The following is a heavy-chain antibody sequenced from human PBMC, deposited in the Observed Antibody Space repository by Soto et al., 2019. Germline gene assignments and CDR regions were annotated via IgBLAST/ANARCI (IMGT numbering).Heavy chain of an antibody. D-gene: IGHD6-19*01. V-gene: IGHV4-61*01. J-gene: IGHJ5*02. Sequence: SETLCLTCSVSGGSVSTGNDYWSWVRKQPGKGLEWIGYINYSGSTNYNPSLKSRVTMSVDTSKNQFSLKLSSVTAADTAVYYCARSLYSSGWPNWFDPWGQGTLVTVSS. CDR2: INYSGST. CDR1: GGSVSTGNDY. CDR3: ARSLYSSGWPNWFDP.